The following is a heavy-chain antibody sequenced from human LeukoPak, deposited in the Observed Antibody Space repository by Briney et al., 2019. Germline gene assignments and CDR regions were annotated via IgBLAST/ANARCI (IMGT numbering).Heavy chain of an antibody. CDR3: ARGSDFWSGYQNWFDP. J-gene: IGHJ5*02. D-gene: IGHD3-3*01. Sequence: GASVKVSCKTSGYTFTAYSIHWVRQAPGQGLEWMGGIIPIFGTANYAQKFQGRVTITADKSTSTAYMELSSLRSEDTAVYYCARGSDFWSGYQNWFDPWGQGTLVTVSS. V-gene: IGHV1-69*06. CDR2: IIPIFGTA. CDR1: GYTFTAYS.